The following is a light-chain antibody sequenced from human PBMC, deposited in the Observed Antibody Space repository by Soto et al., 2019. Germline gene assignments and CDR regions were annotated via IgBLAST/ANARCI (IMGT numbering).Light chain of an antibody. CDR3: MQARQTPPT. CDR1: QSLLHSNGYNY. V-gene: IGKV2-28*01. J-gene: IGKJ1*01. Sequence: DIVMTQSPLSLPVTPGEPASISRRSSQSLLHSNGYNYLDWYLQKPGQSPQLLIYLGSNRASGVPDRFSGSGSGTDFTLKISRVEGEDVGVYYCMQARQTPPTFGQGTKVEIK. CDR2: LGS.